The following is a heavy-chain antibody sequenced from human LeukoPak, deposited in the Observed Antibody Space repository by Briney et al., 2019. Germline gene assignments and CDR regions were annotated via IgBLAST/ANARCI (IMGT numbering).Heavy chain of an antibody. Sequence: PGGSLRLSCAASRFSFSSFAMTWVRQAPGKGLEWVSYISSSGSTIYYADSVKGRLTISRDNAKNSLYLQLSSLRDEDTAVYYCARDCRLNCARQPGFDSWGQGTLVTVSS. V-gene: IGHV3-48*02. CDR1: RFSFSSFA. CDR3: ARDCRLNCARQPGFDS. CDR2: ISSSGSTI. D-gene: IGHD1-1*01. J-gene: IGHJ5*01.